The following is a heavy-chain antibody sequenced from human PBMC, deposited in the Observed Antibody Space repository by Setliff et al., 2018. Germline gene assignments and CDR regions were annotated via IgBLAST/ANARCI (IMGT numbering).Heavy chain of an antibody. CDR3: ARGIYGGNGVYYYYYMDV. J-gene: IGHJ6*03. D-gene: IGHD4-17*01. CDR1: GFSFRTFS. CDR2: SRNKANSYIT. V-gene: IGHV3-72*01. Sequence: PGGSLRLSCAASGFSFRTFSMHWVRQAPGKGLEWVGRSRNKANSYITEYAASVKGRFTISRDDSKNSLYLQMKSLKTEDTAVYYCARGIYGGNGVYYYYYMDVWGKGTMVTVSS.